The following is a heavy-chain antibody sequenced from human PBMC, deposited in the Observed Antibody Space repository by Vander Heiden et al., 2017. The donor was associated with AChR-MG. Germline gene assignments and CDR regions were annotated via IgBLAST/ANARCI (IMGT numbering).Heavy chain of an antibody. J-gene: IGHJ4*02. CDR3: AKSRGTMQRVAARCFDS. D-gene: IGHD6-25*01. V-gene: IGHV3-23*01. CDR2: ISGGGGST. CDR1: GFTFGSHG. Sequence: EVQLLEPGGDLVQPGGSRGASCAATGFTFGSHGMSWVLHAPGKGLEWVSAISGGGGSTFYAASVKGRFTISRDNSKSTFYLQMNSLRADDAAVYYCAKSRGTMQRVAARCFDSWGQGTLVTVSS.